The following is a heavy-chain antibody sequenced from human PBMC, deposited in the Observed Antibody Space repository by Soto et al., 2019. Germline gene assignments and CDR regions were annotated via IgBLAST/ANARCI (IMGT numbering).Heavy chain of an antibody. Sequence: SETLSLTCTVSGGSISSGDYYWSWIRQPPGKGLEWIGYIYYSGSTYYNPSLKSRVTISVDTSKNQFSLKLSSVTAADTAVYYCARVRLWTAINEFDYWGQGTMVTVYS. CDR1: GGSISSGDYY. CDR2: IYYSGST. CDR3: ARVRLWTAINEFDY. J-gene: IGHJ4*02. V-gene: IGHV4-30-4*01. D-gene: IGHD2-21*02.